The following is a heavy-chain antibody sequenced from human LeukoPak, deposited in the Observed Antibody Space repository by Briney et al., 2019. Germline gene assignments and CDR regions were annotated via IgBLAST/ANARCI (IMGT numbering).Heavy chain of an antibody. CDR2: IRYDGSNK. CDR1: GFTFSSYG. Sequence: PGGSLRLSCAASGFTFSSYGMHWVRQAPGKGLEWVAFIRYDGSNKYYADSVKGRFTISRDNSKNTLYLQMNSLRAEDTAVYYCARARDGSGSFPFDYWGQGTLVTVSS. CDR3: ARARDGSGSFPFDY. V-gene: IGHV3-30*02. J-gene: IGHJ4*02. D-gene: IGHD3-10*01.